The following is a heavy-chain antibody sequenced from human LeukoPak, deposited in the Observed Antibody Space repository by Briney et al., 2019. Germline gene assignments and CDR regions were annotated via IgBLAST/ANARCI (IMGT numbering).Heavy chain of an antibody. Sequence: GGSLRLSCAASGFTFSSFGMHWVRQAPGKGLEWVAFIGYDGSNNCHADSVKGRFTVSRDNSKNTLYLQMNSLRAEDTAMYYCAKEFTIFGGPGYFDSWGQGTLVTASS. CDR2: IGYDGSNN. CDR3: AKEFTIFGGPGYFDS. J-gene: IGHJ4*02. D-gene: IGHD3-3*01. V-gene: IGHV3-30*02. CDR1: GFTFSSFG.